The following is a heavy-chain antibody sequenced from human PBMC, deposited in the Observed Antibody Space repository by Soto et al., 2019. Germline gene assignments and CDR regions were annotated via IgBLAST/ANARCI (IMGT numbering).Heavy chain of an antibody. V-gene: IGHV1-69*12. D-gene: IGHD5-18*01. CDR2: LIPIFGTA. Sequence: QVQLVQSGAEVKKPGSSVKVSCKASGGTFSSYAISWLRQAPVQGLDWMGGLIPIFGTANYAQKFQGRVTITADESTSTAYMELSSLRSEDTAVYYCARRWGGYSYGFGPVGYWGQGPLVTVSS. CDR3: ARRWGGYSYGFGPVGY. J-gene: IGHJ4*02. CDR1: GGTFSSYA.